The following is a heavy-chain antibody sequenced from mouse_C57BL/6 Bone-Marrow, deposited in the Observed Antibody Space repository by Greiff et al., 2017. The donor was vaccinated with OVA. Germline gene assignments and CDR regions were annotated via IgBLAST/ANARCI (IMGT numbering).Heavy chain of an antibody. CDR2: ISSGSSTI. Sequence: EVKLVESGGGLVKPGGSLKLSCAASGFTFSDYGMHWVRQAPEQGLEWVAYISSGSSTIYYADTVKGRFTISRDSAKNTLFLQMTSLRSEDTAMYYCARGYGNYAWFAYWGQGTLVTVSA. CDR3: ARGYGNYAWFAY. CDR1: GFTFSDYG. J-gene: IGHJ3*01. D-gene: IGHD2-1*01. V-gene: IGHV5-17*01.